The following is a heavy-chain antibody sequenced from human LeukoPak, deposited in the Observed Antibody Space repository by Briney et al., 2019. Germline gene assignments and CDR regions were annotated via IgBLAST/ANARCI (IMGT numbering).Heavy chain of an antibody. CDR3: SRDGKYCSGGSCSAGLDP. V-gene: IGHV4-59*01. Sequence: SETLSLTCTLSRGSISRYYWSWIRQPPGKGLEWIGYFYYSGSTNYNPSLKSRVTISVDTSKNQFSLKLSSVTAADTAVYYCSRDGKYCSGGSCSAGLDPWGQGTLVTVSS. CDR1: RGSISRYY. D-gene: IGHD2-15*01. J-gene: IGHJ5*01. CDR2: FYYSGST.